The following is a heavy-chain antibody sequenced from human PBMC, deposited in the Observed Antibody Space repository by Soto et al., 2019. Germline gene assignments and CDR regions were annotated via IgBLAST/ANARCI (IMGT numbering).Heavy chain of an antibody. CDR2: ISSSSSYT. D-gene: IGHD6-13*01. CDR3: ARATSSSWSTAGMDV. CDR1: GFTFSDYY. V-gene: IGHV3-11*05. J-gene: IGHJ6*02. Sequence: GGSLRLSCAASGFTFSDYYMSWIRQAPGKGLEWVSYISSSSSYTNYADSVKGRFTISRDNAKNSLYLHMNSLRAEDTAVYYCARATSSSWSTAGMDVWGQGTTVTVSS.